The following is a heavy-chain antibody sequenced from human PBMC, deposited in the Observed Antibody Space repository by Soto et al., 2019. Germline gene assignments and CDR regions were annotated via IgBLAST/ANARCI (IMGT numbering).Heavy chain of an antibody. J-gene: IGHJ4*02. D-gene: IGHD3-10*01. CDR3: AKANGDYSSGSFYLPFDY. CDR1: EFTFSSHA. Sequence: GGSLRLSCAASEFTFSSHAMSWVRQAPGKGLEWVSAISSSGGSTYYADSAKGRFTISRDNSKNTLYLQMKSLRAEDTAVYYCAKANGDYSSGSFYLPFDYWGQGTLVTVSS. CDR2: ISSSGGST. V-gene: IGHV3-23*01.